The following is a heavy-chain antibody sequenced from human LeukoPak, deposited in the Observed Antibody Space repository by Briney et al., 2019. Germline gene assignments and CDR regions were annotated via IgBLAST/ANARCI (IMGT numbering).Heavy chain of an antibody. Sequence: SETLSLTCTVSGGSISSSSYYWDWIRQPPGKGLEWIGSIYYSGSTYYNPSLKSRVTISVDTSKNQFSLKLSSVTAADTAVYYCARRGYSSRSCWFDPWGQGTLVTVSS. CDR3: ARRGYSSRSCWFDP. D-gene: IGHD6-13*01. J-gene: IGHJ5*02. CDR2: IYYSGST. CDR1: GGSISSSSYY. V-gene: IGHV4-39*01.